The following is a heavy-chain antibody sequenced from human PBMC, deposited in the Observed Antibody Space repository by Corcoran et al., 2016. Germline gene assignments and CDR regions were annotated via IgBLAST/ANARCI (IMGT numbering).Heavy chain of an antibody. CDR3: ARASLRWELERFGY. Sequence: QVQLVQSGAEVKKPGASVKVSCKASGYTFTSYAMHWVRQAPGQRLEWMGWINAGNGNTKYSQKFQGRVTITRDTSASTAYMELSSLRSEDTAVYYCARASLRWELERFGYWGQGTLVTVSS. CDR2: INAGNGNT. CDR1: GYTFTSYA. D-gene: IGHD1-1*01. V-gene: IGHV1-3*01. J-gene: IGHJ4*02.